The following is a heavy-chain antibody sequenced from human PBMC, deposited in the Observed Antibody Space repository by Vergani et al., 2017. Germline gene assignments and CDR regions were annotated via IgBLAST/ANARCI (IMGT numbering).Heavy chain of an antibody. D-gene: IGHD2-8*02. CDR2: ISDNGGTT. J-gene: IGHJ6*03. CDR1: GFTVSTDY. V-gene: IGHV3-66*02. Sequence: EVQMVESGGGLVKPGGSLRLSCVASGFTVSTDYFSWVRQAPGKGLEWVSIISDNGGTTYYTNSVRGRFTISRDNSKSTLFLQMNSLRVEDMAVYYCARDRGDWRYSRYFYNYYMDVWGKGTTVTVSS. CDR3: ARDRGDWRYSRYFYNYYMDV.